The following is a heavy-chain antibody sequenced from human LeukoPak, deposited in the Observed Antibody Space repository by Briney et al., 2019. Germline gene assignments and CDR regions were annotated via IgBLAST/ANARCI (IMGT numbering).Heavy chain of an antibody. D-gene: IGHD3-9*01. CDR1: GGSISSYY. CDR3: ARFSPDILPKRNNWFDP. Sequence: SETLSLTCTVSGGSISSYYWSWIRQPAGKGLEWIGRIYTSGSTNYNPSLKSRVTMSVDTSKNQFSLKLSSVTAADTAVYYCARFSPDILPKRNNWFDPWGQGTLVPVSS. CDR2: IYTSGST. J-gene: IGHJ5*02. V-gene: IGHV4-4*07.